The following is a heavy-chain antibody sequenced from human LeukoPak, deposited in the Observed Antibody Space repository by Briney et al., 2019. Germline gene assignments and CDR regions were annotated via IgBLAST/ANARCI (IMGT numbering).Heavy chain of an antibody. CDR3: TRHPVGRYFDWLLAPPGGYMDV. V-gene: IGHV3-73*01. J-gene: IGHJ6*03. Sequence: GGSLRLSCEASGFTFSGSAIHWVRQASGKGLEWVGRIGNKANNYATSHPASVKGRFSISRDDSKNTAYLEMKSLKTEDTAVYYCTRHPVGRYFDWLLAPPGGYMDVWGKGTTVTVSS. CDR2: IGNKANNYAT. D-gene: IGHD3-9*01. CDR1: GFTFSGSA.